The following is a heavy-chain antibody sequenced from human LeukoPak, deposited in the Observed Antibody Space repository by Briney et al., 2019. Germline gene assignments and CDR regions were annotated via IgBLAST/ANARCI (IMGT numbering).Heavy chain of an antibody. V-gene: IGHV1-2*02. J-gene: IGHJ4*02. CDR1: GYTFTGYY. Sequence: GASVKVSCKASGYTFTGYYMHWVRQAPGQGLEWMGWINPNSGGTNYAQKFQGRVTMTRDTSISTAYMELSSLRSDDTAAYYCARRGSHCSGSSCYGTFDYWGQGTLVTVSS. CDR3: ARRGSHCSGSSCYGTFDY. D-gene: IGHD2-15*01. CDR2: INPNSGGT.